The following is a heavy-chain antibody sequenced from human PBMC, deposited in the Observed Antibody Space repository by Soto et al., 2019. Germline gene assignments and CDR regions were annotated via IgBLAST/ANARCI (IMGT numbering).Heavy chain of an antibody. D-gene: IGHD3-22*01. J-gene: IGHJ4*02. CDR3: ARDPYDSRGSTGYYFDY. V-gene: IGHV4-31*03. CDR1: GGFISNGDYY. CDR2: IYDSGST. Sequence: SETLSLTCTVSGGFISNGDYYWTWIRQHPGKGLEWIGNIYDSGSTYYNPSLKSRVTISVDTSKNQFSLRLSSVSAADTAVYYCARDPYDSRGSTGYYFDYWGQGILVT.